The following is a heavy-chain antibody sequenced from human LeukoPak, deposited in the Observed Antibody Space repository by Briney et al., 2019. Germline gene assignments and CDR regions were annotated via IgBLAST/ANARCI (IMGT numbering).Heavy chain of an antibody. J-gene: IGHJ4*02. CDR3: ARHVLAVHYGSIDY. Sequence: PSETLSLTCTVSGGSISSSSYYWGWIRQPPGKGLEWIGSIYYSGSTYYNPSLKSRVTISVDTSKNQFSLKLSSVTAADTAVYYCARHVLAVHYGSIDYWGQGTLVTVSS. D-gene: IGHD3-10*01. CDR2: IYYSGST. CDR1: GGSISSSSYY. V-gene: IGHV4-39*01.